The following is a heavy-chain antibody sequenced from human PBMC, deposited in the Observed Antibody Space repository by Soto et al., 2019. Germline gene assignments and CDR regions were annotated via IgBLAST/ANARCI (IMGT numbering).Heavy chain of an antibody. CDR3: ARDLKRVYYDFWSGYYTSRGLLTPWFDP. Sequence: ASVKVSCKASGYTFTSYGISWVRQAPGQGLEWMGWISAYNGNTNYAQKLQGRVTMTTDTSTSTAYMELGSLRSDDTAVYYCARDLKRVYYDFWSGYYTSRGLLTPWFDPWGQGTLVTVSS. V-gene: IGHV1-18*01. J-gene: IGHJ5*02. D-gene: IGHD3-3*01. CDR1: GYTFTSYG. CDR2: ISAYNGNT.